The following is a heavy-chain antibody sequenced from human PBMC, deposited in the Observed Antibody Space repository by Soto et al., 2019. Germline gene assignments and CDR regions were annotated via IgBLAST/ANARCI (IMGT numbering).Heavy chain of an antibody. V-gene: IGHV3-73*01. CDR2: IRSKANRYAT. J-gene: IGHJ6*03. D-gene: IGHD3-3*01. CDR3: TREGVDLWIGYYTGIYYYMDV. Sequence: EVQLVESGGGLVQPGGSLKLSCAASGFTFSGSAMHWVRQASGKGLEWVGRIRSKANRYATAYAASVKGRFTISRDDSKNTAYRQMNSLKTEDTAVYYCTREGVDLWIGYYTGIYYYMDVWGKGTTVTVSS. CDR1: GFTFSGSA.